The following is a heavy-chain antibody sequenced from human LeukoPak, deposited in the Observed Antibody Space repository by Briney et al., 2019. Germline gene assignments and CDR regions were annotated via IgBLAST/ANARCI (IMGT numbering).Heavy chain of an antibody. Sequence: GGSLRLSCAASGFTFSSSRMSWVRQPLGKGLEWVSYISSSSSTIYYADSVKGRFIISRDNAKNSLYLQMNSLGVEDTAVYYCARSTIFGVVIMGRYYHYMDVWGKGTTVTVSS. J-gene: IGHJ6*03. CDR1: GFTFSSSR. V-gene: IGHV3-48*01. CDR3: ARSTIFGVVIMGRYYHYMDV. CDR2: ISSSSSTI. D-gene: IGHD3-3*01.